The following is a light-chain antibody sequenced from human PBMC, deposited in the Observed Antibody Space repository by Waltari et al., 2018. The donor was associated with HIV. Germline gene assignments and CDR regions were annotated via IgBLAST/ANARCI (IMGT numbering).Light chain of an antibody. J-gene: IGLJ2*01. CDR3: QARDSSTVV. Sequence: SYELTQPPSVSVSPGQTASITCSGDELGDRYACWYQQKPGQSPLLVIYQDTKRPSGIPERFSGSNSGNTVTLTISGTQAMDEADYYCQARDSSTVVFGGGTKLTVL. CDR1: ELGDRY. V-gene: IGLV3-1*01. CDR2: QDT.